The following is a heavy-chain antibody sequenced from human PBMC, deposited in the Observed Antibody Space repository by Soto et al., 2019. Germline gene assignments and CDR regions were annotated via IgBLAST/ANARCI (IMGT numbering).Heavy chain of an antibody. D-gene: IGHD2-2*01. CDR1: GYTLTSYY. V-gene: IGHV1-46*01. Sequence: ASVKVSCKASGYTLTSYYLHWVRQAPGQGPEWMGIINPSGGITNDAQKFQDRVTMTSDTSTSTVYMELSSLRSEDTAVYYCASGISTTRYYYYYGIDVWGQGTTVTVSS. CDR2: INPSGGIT. CDR3: ASGISTTRYYYYYGIDV. J-gene: IGHJ6*02.